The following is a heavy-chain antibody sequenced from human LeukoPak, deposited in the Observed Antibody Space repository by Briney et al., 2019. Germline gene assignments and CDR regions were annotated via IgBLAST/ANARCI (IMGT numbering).Heavy chain of an antibody. CDR1: GGSISSYY. CDR2: IYYSGST. CDR3: AKAGPVAGTSYYYYYMDV. Sequence: SETLSLTCTVSGGSISSYYWSWIRQPPGKGLEWIGYIYYSGSTNYNPSLKSRVTISVDTSKNQFSLKLSSVTAADTAVYYCAKAGPVAGTSYYYYYMDVWGKGTTVTISS. D-gene: IGHD6-19*01. V-gene: IGHV4-59*01. J-gene: IGHJ6*03.